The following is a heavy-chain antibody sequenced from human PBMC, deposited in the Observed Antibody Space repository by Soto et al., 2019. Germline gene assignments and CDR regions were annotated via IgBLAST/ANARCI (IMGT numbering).Heavy chain of an antibody. J-gene: IGHJ4*02. Sequence: EVHLLESGGGLVQPGGSLRLSCVGSGFSFDDPWMDWVRQAPGKGLEWVGQIKNRGGACITYYAASVKGRFTISRDDSKNSLYIQMNSLKTEDSAVYYCGDFGSDIWPYEYWGQGILVTVSS. CDR2: IKNRGGACIT. CDR3: GDFGSDIWPYEY. V-gene: IGHV3-72*01. CDR1: GFSFDDPW. D-gene: IGHD1-26*01.